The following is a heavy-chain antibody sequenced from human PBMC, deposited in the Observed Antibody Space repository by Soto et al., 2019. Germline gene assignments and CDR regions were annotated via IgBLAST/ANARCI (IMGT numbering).Heavy chain of an antibody. CDR2: VSAYNGNT. V-gene: IGHV1-18*01. D-gene: IGHD1-7*01. J-gene: IGHJ4*02. CDR1: GYTFSNDA. Sequence: QVQLVQSGAEVKKPGASVKVSCKASGYTFSNDAITWVRQAPGQGLEWMGWVSAYNGNTNYAQQFKGRVTMTTDTSTSTAYMEIRSLRYDDTAVYCCARASRYYWNYMMYWGQGTLVTVSS. CDR3: ARASRYYWNYMMY.